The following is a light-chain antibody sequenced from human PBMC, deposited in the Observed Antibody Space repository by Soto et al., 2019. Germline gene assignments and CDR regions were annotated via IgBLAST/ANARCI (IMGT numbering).Light chain of an antibody. CDR3: SSYTSSNTYV. Sequence: QSSLTQPASVSGSPGQSITISCPGTNSDVGGYNYVSWYQQHPGKAPKLIIYEVSNRPSGVSNRFSGSKSDNTASLTISGLQAEDEADYYCSSYTSSNTYVFGTGTKVTVL. J-gene: IGLJ1*01. V-gene: IGLV2-14*01. CDR1: NSDVGGYNY. CDR2: EVS.